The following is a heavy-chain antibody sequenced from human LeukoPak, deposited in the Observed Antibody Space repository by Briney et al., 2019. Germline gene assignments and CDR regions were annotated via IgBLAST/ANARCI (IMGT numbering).Heavy chain of an antibody. CDR1: GFTFSSYG. Sequence: QPGGSLRLSCAASGFTFSSYGMHWVCQAPGKGLEWVAVIWYDGSNKYYADSVKGRFTISRDNSKNTLYLQMNSLRAEDTAVYYCARTETAMVSFDYWGQGTLVTVSS. D-gene: IGHD5-18*01. CDR3: ARTETAMVSFDY. V-gene: IGHV3-33*01. J-gene: IGHJ4*02. CDR2: IWYDGSNK.